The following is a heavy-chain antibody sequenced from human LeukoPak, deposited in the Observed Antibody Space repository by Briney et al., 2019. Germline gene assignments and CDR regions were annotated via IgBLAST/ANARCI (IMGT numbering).Heavy chain of an antibody. CDR2: ISYSGSST. Sequence: GGSLRLSCATSGFSFSSYAMTWVRQAPGKGLDWVSSISYSGSSTHYADSVMGRFTISRDNSKNTLYLQMNSLRPEDTAVYYCAKDESPGHGSYGVYYYYMDVWGKGTTVTISS. CDR3: AKDESPGHGSYGVYYYYMDV. D-gene: IGHD3-10*01. CDR1: GFSFSSYA. V-gene: IGHV3-23*01. J-gene: IGHJ6*03.